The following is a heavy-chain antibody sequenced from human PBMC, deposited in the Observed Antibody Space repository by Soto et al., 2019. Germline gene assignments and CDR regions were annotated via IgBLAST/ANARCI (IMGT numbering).Heavy chain of an antibody. Sequence: SETLSLTCNVSGGSISNYYWTWIRQSPEKGLEWIGYMYYNGNINYNPSLKSRVTISIDTSKNQFSLTLKSVTAADPAVYYCASGGNWFDPWGQGVLVTVSP. D-gene: IGHD3-16*01. V-gene: IGHV4-59*01. CDR3: ASGGNWFDP. J-gene: IGHJ5*02. CDR2: MYYNGNI. CDR1: GGSISNYY.